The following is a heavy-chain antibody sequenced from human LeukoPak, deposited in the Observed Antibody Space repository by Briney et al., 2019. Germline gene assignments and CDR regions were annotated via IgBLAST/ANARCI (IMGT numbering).Heavy chain of an antibody. CDR3: ARAPTSSTSPSSPFDL. CDR2: IYTTGST. V-gene: IGHV4-61*02. J-gene: IGHJ3*01. CDR1: GGSITTGSYY. Sequence: PSETLSLTCTVSGGSITTGSYYWTWIRQPAGKGLEWIGRIYTTGSTDYNPSLKSRVTISVDTSNNQFSLRLTSVTAADTAVYYCARAPTSSTSPSSPFDLWGQGTMVTVSS. D-gene: IGHD2-2*01.